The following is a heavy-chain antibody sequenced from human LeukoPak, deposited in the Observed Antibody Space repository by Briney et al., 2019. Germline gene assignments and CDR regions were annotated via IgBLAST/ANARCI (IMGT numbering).Heavy chain of an antibody. J-gene: IGHJ3*01. CDR3: ATHPAFGITMIRDF. V-gene: IGHV3-48*03. CDR2: ISSSGSTR. D-gene: IGHD3-22*01. CDR1: GFTFSSYE. Sequence: DPGGSLRLSCAASGFTFSSYEMNWVRQAPGKGLEWVSYISSSGSTRYYADSVKGRFTISRDNSKNTLYLQMNSLRAEDTAVYYCATHPAFGITMIRDFWGQGTMVTVSS.